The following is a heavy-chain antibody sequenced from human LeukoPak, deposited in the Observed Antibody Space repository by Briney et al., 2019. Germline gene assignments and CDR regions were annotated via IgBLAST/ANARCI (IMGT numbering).Heavy chain of an antibody. CDR1: GGSISSGDYS. V-gene: IGHV4-30-4*07. CDR2: IYYSGST. CDR3: ARSQFYGSGSYQGRWFDP. D-gene: IGHD3-10*01. Sequence: PSETLSLTCTVSGGSISSGDYSWSWIRRPPGKGLEWIGNIYYSGSTYYNPSLKSRVNISVDTSKNQFSLKLTSVTAADTAVYYCARSQFYGSGSYQGRWFDPWGQGTLVTVSS. J-gene: IGHJ5*02.